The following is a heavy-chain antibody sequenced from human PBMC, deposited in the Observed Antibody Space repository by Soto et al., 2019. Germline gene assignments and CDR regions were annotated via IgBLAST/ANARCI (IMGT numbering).Heavy chain of an antibody. CDR2: ISWNSGSI. Sequence: EVQLVESRGGLVQPGRSLRLSCAASGFTFDDYAMHWVRQAPGKGLEWVSGISWNSGSIGYADSVKGRFTISRDNAKNSLYLQMNSLRAEDTALYYCAKDQSIAAAGTFDYWGQGTLVTVSS. V-gene: IGHV3-9*01. CDR3: AKDQSIAAAGTFDY. CDR1: GFTFDDYA. D-gene: IGHD6-13*01. J-gene: IGHJ4*02.